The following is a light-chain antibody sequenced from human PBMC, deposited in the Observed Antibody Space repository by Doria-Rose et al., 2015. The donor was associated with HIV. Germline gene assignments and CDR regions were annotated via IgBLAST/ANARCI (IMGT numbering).Light chain of an antibody. V-gene: IGLV2-14*03. CDR2: DVS. CDR1: STDVGGYNY. CDR3: SSYTTSSTLV. J-gene: IGLJ3*02. Sequence: QSALIQPASVSGSPGQSIIISCTGTSTDVGGYNYVSWYQQHPGKAPKPMIYDVSNRPSGVSNRFSGSKSGNTASLTISGLQAEDEADYYCSSYTTSSTLVLGGGTKLTVL.